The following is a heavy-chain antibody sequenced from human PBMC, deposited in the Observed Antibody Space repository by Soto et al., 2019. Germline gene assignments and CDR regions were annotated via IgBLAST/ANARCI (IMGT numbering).Heavy chain of an antibody. V-gene: IGHV3-30-3*01. CDR2: ISYDGSNK. D-gene: IGHD4-4*01. CDR3: ARGTTKYYYYGMDV. J-gene: IGHJ6*02. CDR1: GFTFSSYA. Sequence: QVQLVESGGGVVQLGRSLRLSFAALGFTFSSYARYWFRQPPGKGWEGVAVISYDGSNKYNADSVKGGFTTSRDNSKNTLYLQMNSLRPEDTAVYYCARGTTKYYYYGMDVWGQGTTVTVSS.